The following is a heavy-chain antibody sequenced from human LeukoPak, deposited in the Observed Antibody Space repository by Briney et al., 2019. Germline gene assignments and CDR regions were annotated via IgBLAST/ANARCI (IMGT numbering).Heavy chain of an antibody. Sequence: PGGSLRLSCAASGFTFSSYGMHWVRQAPGKGLEWVAVIWYDGSNKYYADSVKGRFTISRDNSKNTLYLQMNSLRAEDTAVYYCARGMRGYYGSGRSNWFDPWGQGTLVTVSS. J-gene: IGHJ5*02. CDR1: GFTFSSYG. V-gene: IGHV3-33*01. CDR2: IWYDGSNK. CDR3: ARGMRGYYGSGRSNWFDP. D-gene: IGHD3-10*01.